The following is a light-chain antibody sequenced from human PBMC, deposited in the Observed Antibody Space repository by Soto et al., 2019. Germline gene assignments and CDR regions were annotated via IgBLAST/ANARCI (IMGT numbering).Light chain of an antibody. CDR2: DTF. V-gene: IGKV3-11*01. CDR1: QYVSTF. J-gene: IGKJ5*01. Sequence: EIVLTQSPATLSVSPGERVTLSCRASQYVSTFVAWYQHKPGQAPRALIYDTFKRATGVPDRFSGGGSGTDFTLTISSLEPEDFVVYYCQQRARWPMPFGQGTRLE. CDR3: QQRARWPMP.